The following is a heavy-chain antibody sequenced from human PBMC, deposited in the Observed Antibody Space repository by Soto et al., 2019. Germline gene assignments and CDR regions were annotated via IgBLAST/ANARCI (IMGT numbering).Heavy chain of an antibody. CDR1: GGSIRNYY. CDR3: AVTTATEYVHY. J-gene: IGHJ1*01. Sequence: QVQLQESGPGLVKPSETLSLTCTVSGGSIRNYYWSWIRQPPGKGLEWIGFIYYSGNTNYNPSLKRRVTISVDTSKNQFSLKMTSVTAADTAVYYCAVTTATEYVHYWGQGTLVTVSS. D-gene: IGHD1-1*01. CDR2: IYYSGNT. V-gene: IGHV4-59*01.